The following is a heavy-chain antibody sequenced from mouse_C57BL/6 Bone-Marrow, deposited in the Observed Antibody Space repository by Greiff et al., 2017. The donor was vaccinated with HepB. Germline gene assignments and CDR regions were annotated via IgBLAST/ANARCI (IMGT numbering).Heavy chain of an antibody. Sequence: EVKLMESGGGLVKPGGSLKLSCAASGFTFSSYAMSWVRQTPEKRLEWVATISDGGSYTYYPDNVKGRFTISRDNAKNNLYLQMSHLKSEDTAMYYCARDQDTTVVALDYWGQGTTLTVSS. CDR2: ISDGGSYT. D-gene: IGHD1-1*01. CDR3: ARDQDTTVVALDY. V-gene: IGHV5-4*01. J-gene: IGHJ2*01. CDR1: GFTFSSYA.